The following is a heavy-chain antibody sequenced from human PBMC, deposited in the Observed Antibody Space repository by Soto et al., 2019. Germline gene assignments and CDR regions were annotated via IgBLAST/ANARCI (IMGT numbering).Heavy chain of an antibody. CDR3: ARDTPLGRYYYDSSGYREGVDWFDP. CDR2: IIPNNGIT. J-gene: IGHJ5*02. V-gene: IGHV1-18*01. D-gene: IGHD3-22*01. Sequence: VASVKVXCKASGGTXSSYTISWVRQXPGQGLEWMGRIIPNNGITNYAQKLQGRVTMTTDTSTSTAYMELRSLRSDDTAVYYCARDTPLGRYYYDSSGYREGVDWFDPWGQGTLVNAPQ. CDR1: GGTXSSYT.